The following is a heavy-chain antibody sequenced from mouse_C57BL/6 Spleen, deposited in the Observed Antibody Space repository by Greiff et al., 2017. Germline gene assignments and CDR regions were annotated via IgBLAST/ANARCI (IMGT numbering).Heavy chain of an antibody. CDR3: AREHYGSSYDY. Sequence: QVHVKQSGTELVKPGASVKLSCKASGYTFTSYWMHWVKQRPGPGLEWIGNINPSNGGTNYNETFKSKATLTVDKSSSTAYMQLSSLTSEDSAVYDCAREHYGSSYDYWGQGTTLTVSS. D-gene: IGHD1-1*01. CDR2: INPSNGGT. CDR1: GYTFTSYW. V-gene: IGHV1-53*01. J-gene: IGHJ2*01.